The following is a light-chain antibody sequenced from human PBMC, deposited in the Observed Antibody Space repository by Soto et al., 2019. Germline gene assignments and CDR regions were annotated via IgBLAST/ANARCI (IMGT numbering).Light chain of an antibody. Sequence: EIVLTQSPGTLSLSPGERATLSCRASQSVSSNFLAWYQQKPGQAPRLLIYGASSRATGISDRFSGSGSGTDFTLTISRLEPEDFALYYCQQCASSPWTFGQGTQVEIK. CDR1: QSVSSNF. V-gene: IGKV3-20*01. CDR2: GAS. J-gene: IGKJ1*01. CDR3: QQCASSPWT.